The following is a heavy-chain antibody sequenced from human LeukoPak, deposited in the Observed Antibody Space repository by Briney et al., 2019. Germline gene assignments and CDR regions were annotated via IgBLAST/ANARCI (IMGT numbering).Heavy chain of an antibody. D-gene: IGHD1-1*01. Sequence: GGSLRLSCAASGFTFSSYSMNWVRQAPGKGLEWVSSISSSSSYIYYADSVKGRFTISRDNAKTSLYLQMNSLRAEDTAVYFCARGTTDLDYWGQGTLVTVSS. CDR1: GFTFSSYS. CDR2: ISSSSSYI. CDR3: ARGTTDLDY. V-gene: IGHV3-21*01. J-gene: IGHJ4*02.